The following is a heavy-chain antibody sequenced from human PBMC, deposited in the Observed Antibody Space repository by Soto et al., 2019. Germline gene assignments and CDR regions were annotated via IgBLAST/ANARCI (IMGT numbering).Heavy chain of an antibody. CDR3: AIVNGSYWTYYYYGMDV. Sequence: QVQLVQSGAEVKKPGSSVKVSCKASGGTFSSYAISWVRQAPGQGLAWMGGIIPIFGTANYAQKFQGRVTITADESTSTAYMELSSLRSEDTAVYYCAIVNGSYWTYYYYGMDVWGQGTTVTVSS. CDR2: IIPIFGTA. J-gene: IGHJ6*02. V-gene: IGHV1-69*01. D-gene: IGHD1-26*01. CDR1: GGTFSSYA.